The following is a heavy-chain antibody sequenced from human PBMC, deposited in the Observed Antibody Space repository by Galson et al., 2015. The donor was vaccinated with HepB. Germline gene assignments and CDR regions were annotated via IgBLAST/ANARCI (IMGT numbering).Heavy chain of an antibody. D-gene: IGHD4-17*01. CDR1: GGSISSSNW. CDR3: ARDPGDGDYHDDY. Sequence: LSLTCAVSGGSISSSNWWTWVRQPPGKGLEWIGEIYHSGSTNYNPSLKSRVTISVDKSENQFSLKLSSVTAADTAVYYCARDPGDGDYHDDYWGQGTLVTVSS. V-gene: IGHV4-4*02. J-gene: IGHJ4*02. CDR2: IYHSGST.